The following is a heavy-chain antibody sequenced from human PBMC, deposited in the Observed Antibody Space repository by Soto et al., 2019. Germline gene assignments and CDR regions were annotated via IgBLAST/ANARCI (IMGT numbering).Heavy chain of an antibody. Sequence: SGPTLVNPTQTLTLTCTFSGFSLSTSGMCVSWIRQPPGKALEWLALIDWDDDKYYSTSLKTRLTISKDTSKNQVVLTMTNIDPVDTATYYCARSRPYCTNGVCYRGYNWFDPWGQGTLVTVYS. V-gene: IGHV2-70*01. CDR3: ARSRPYCTNGVCYRGYNWFDP. CDR1: GFSLSTSGMC. J-gene: IGHJ5*02. CDR2: IDWDDDK. D-gene: IGHD2-8*01.